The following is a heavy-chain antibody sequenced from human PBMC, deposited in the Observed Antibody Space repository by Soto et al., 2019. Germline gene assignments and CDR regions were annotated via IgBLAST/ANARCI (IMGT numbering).Heavy chain of an antibody. CDR3: ARDSSQRYDFWSGYYTVDYYYYYGMDV. D-gene: IGHD3-3*01. CDR1: GYTFTGYY. CDR2: INPNSGGT. J-gene: IGHJ6*02. Sequence: ASVKVSCKASGYTFTGYYMHWVRQAPGQGLEWMGWINPNSGGTNYAQKFQGWVTMTRDTSIGTAYMELSRLRSDDTAVYYCARDSSQRYDFWSGYYTVDYYYYYGMDVWGQGTTVTVSS. V-gene: IGHV1-2*04.